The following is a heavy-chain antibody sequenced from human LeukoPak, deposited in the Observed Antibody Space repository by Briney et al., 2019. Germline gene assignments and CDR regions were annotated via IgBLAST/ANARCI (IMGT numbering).Heavy chain of an antibody. Sequence: PGESLKISCKGSGYRFTSYWIGWVRQMPGKGLEWMGIIYPGDSDTRYSPSFQGQVTISADKSIYTAYLQWSSLKASDTAMYYCARLDDTSGYYPFDYWGQGTLVTVSS. J-gene: IGHJ4*02. V-gene: IGHV5-51*01. CDR2: IYPGDSDT. CDR1: GYRFTSYW. D-gene: IGHD3-22*01. CDR3: ARLDDTSGYYPFDY.